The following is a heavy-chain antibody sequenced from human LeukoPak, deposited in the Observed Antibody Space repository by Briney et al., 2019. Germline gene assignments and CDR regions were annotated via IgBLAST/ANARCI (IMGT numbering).Heavy chain of an antibody. V-gene: IGHV5-10-1*01. CDR1: GCSLTSNW. Sequence: LGEPRKTSCKGSGCSLTSNWINGSPQLPGKGLEWMGRIDPSDSYTNYSPSFQGHVTISADQSISTAYLQWSSLKASDTAMYYCARQRYSGSGSYYYYWGQGTLVTVSS. J-gene: IGHJ4*02. D-gene: IGHD3-10*01. CDR2: IDPSDSYT. CDR3: ARQRYSGSGSYYYY.